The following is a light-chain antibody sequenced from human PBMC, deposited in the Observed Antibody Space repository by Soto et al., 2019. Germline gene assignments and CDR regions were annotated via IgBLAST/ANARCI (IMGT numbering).Light chain of an antibody. V-gene: IGKV4-1*01. J-gene: IGKJ2*01. CDR2: WAS. CDR3: QQYYSTPYT. Sequence: DIVMTQSPDSLAVSLGQRATINCKSSQSVLYNSNNKNYLAWYQQKPGQPPKLLLYWASTRESGVPDRFSGSGSGTDFTLAISNLQAEDVAVYYCQQYYSTPYTFGQGTKLEIK. CDR1: QSVLYNSNNKNY.